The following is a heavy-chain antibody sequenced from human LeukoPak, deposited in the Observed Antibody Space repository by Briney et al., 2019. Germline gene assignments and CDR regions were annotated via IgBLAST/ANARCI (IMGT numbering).Heavy chain of an antibody. V-gene: IGHV3-33*01. CDR2: IWYDGRDT. J-gene: IGHJ3*02. CDR1: RFTFSSYG. Sequence: PGKSLRLSCAASRFTFSSYGMHWVRQAPGKGLEWVTVIWYDGRDTDYADSVKGRFTISRDNSKNTLYLQMNSLRAEDTALYYCARYNGEVGAFDIWGQGTLVTVSS. D-gene: IGHD2-8*01. CDR3: ARYNGEVGAFDI.